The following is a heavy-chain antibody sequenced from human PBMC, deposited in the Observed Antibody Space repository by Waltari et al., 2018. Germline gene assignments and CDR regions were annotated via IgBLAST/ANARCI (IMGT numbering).Heavy chain of an antibody. D-gene: IGHD4-17*01. J-gene: IGHJ3*02. CDR1: GGSITTRSYH. V-gene: IGHV4-39*07. CDR3: ARQPPTTVPTPRSPFDT. CDR2: IHISRST. Sequence: QPQLQESGPGLEKPSETLSLTCTVSGGSITTRSYHWAWIRQTPGKGLEWIGSIHISRSTYYNPSLRSRVTMSGDTSNNQFSLKLTSVTAADTAVYYCARQPPTTVPTPRSPFDTWGQGTMVSVSS.